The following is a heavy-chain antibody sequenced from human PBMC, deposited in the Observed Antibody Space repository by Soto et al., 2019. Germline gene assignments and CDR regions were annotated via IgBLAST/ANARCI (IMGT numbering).Heavy chain of an antibody. J-gene: IGHJ4*02. CDR1: GGSISSYY. Sequence: PSETLSLTCTVSGGSISSYYWSWIRQPPGKGLEWIGYIYYSGSTNYNPSLKSRDTISVDTSKNQFSLKLSSVTAADTAVYYCARVWSVGLSTRSFDYWGQGTLVTVSS. CDR3: ARVWSVGLSTRSFDY. D-gene: IGHD1-26*01. V-gene: IGHV4-59*01. CDR2: IYYSGST.